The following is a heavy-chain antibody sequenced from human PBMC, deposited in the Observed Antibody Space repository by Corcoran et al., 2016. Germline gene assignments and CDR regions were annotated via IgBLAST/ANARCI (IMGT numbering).Heavy chain of an antibody. V-gene: IGHV3-48*02. Sequence: EVQLVESGGGLVQPGGSLRLSCAASGFTFSSYSMNWVRQAPGKGLEWVSYISSSSSTIYYADSVKGRFTISRDNAKNSLYLQMNSLRDEDTAVYYCAREGAAPPSSATYYYYGMDVWGQGTTVTVSS. CDR3: AREGAAPPSSATYYYYGMDV. CDR2: ISSSSSTI. J-gene: IGHJ6*02. CDR1: GFTFSSYS. D-gene: IGHD6-6*01.